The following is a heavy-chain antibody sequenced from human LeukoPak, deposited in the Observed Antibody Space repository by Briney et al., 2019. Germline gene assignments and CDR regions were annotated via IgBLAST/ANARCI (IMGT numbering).Heavy chain of an antibody. V-gene: IGHV4-4*07. D-gene: IGHD5-12*01. CDR2: IYTSGST. Sequence: SETLSLTCTVSGGSISSYYWSWIRQPAGKGLEWIGRIYTSGSTIYNPSLKSRVTMSVDTSKNQFSLKLSSVTAADTAVYYCARDRSAYDYDKRWFYYYMDAGGKGTTVTISS. CDR1: GGSISSYY. CDR3: ARDRSAYDYDKRWFYYYMDA. J-gene: IGHJ6*03.